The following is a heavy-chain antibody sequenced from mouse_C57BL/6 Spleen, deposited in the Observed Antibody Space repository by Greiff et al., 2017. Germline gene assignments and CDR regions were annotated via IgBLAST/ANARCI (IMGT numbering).Heavy chain of an antibody. J-gene: IGHJ4*01. D-gene: IGHD1-1*01. CDR2: IHPNSGST. CDR3: ARNYGSTYAMGY. V-gene: IGHV1-64*01. CDR1: GYTFTSYW. Sequence: QVHVKQPGAELVKPGASVKLSCKASGYTFTSYWMHWVKQRPGQGLEWIGMIHPNSGSTNNNEKFKSKATLTVDKSSSTAYMQLSSLTSEDSAVYYCARNYGSTYAMGYWGQGTSVTVAS.